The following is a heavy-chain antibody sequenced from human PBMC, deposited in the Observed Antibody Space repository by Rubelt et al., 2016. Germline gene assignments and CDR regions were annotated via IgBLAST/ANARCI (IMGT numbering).Heavy chain of an antibody. CDR1: GFTFSSYG. V-gene: IGHV3-30*18. Sequence: GFTFSSYGMHWVRQAPGKGLEWVAVISYDGSNKYYADSVKGRFTISRDNSKNTLYLQMNSLRAEDTAVYYCAKDSVYDSYYYYYGMDVWGQGTTVTVSS. D-gene: IGHD2/OR15-2a*01. CDR3: AKDSVYDSYYYYYGMDV. J-gene: IGHJ6*02. CDR2: ISYDGSNK.